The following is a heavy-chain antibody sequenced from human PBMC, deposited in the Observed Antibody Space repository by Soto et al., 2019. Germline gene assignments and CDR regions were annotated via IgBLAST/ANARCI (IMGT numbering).Heavy chain of an antibody. V-gene: IGHV1-58*02. CDR2: IVVGSGNT. CDR3: AARLGQYQGNFDY. J-gene: IGHJ4*02. Sequence: RASVKVSCKASGFTFTSSAMQWVRQARGQRLEWIRWIVVGSGNTNYAQKLQERVTITRDMSTSTAYIELSSLSSEDTAVYYCAARLGQYQGNFDYWGQGTLVTVSS. D-gene: IGHD2-2*01. CDR1: GFTFTSSA.